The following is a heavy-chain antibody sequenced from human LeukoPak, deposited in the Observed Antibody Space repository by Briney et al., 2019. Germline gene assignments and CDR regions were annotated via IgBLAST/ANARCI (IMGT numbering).Heavy chain of an antibody. CDR2: IYTSGST. J-gene: IGHJ5*02. D-gene: IGHD3-3*01. Sequence: SETLSLTCTVSGGSISSYYWSWTRQPAGKGLEWIGRIYTSGSTNYNPSLKSRVTMSVDTSKNQFSLKLSSVTAADTAVYYCARDFSYYDFWSGYYNAGSNWFDPWGQGTLVTVSS. CDR1: GGSISSYY. V-gene: IGHV4-4*07. CDR3: ARDFSYYDFWSGYYNAGSNWFDP.